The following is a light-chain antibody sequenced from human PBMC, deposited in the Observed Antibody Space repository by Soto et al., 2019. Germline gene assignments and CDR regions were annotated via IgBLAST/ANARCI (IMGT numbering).Light chain of an antibody. Sequence: EVVLTQSPVTLSLSPGERATLSCRASQSFRGLLAWYQLKPGQAPRLLIYDAYNRATGIPPRFSGSGSGTDFTLTISSLEPEDSAVYYCQQRSNWPPITFGQGTRLEIK. CDR3: QQRSNWPPIT. J-gene: IGKJ5*01. CDR1: QSFRGL. V-gene: IGKV3-11*01. CDR2: DAY.